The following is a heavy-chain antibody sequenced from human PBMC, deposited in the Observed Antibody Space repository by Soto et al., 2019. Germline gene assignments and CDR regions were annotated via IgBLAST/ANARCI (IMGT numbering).Heavy chain of an antibody. D-gene: IGHD1-7*01. CDR2: ITTSGGNT. CDR1: GFTFSTYA. Sequence: GGSLRLSCAASGFTFSTYAMSWVRQAPGKGLEWVSTITTSGGNTYYADSVQGRFTISRDNSKNTLYLQMNSLRAEDTAVYYCAKARILELYFDYWGQGNLVTVLL. J-gene: IGHJ4*02. V-gene: IGHV3-23*01. CDR3: AKARILELYFDY.